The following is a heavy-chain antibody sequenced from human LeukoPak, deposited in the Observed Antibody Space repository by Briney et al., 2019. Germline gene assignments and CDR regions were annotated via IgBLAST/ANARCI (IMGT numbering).Heavy chain of an antibody. Sequence: SETLSLTCTVSGGSMRSNNYYWGWVRQPPGKGLEWIGSIYYSGSTYYNPSLKSRVTISIDTSKNQFSLRLSFVTAADTAVYYCARRSDFWSGYYTGVNFDYWGQGTLVTVSS. CDR1: GGSMRSNNYY. CDR3: ARRSDFWSGYYTGVNFDY. J-gene: IGHJ4*02. V-gene: IGHV4-39*01. D-gene: IGHD3-3*01. CDR2: IYYSGST.